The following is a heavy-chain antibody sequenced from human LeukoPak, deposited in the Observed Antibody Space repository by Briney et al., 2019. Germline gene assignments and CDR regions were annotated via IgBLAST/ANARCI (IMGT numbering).Heavy chain of an antibody. Sequence: PGGSLRLSCAASGFIFSHYGMHWVRQAPGKGLEWVAVISSDGSNKYYADSVKGRFTISSDNSKNTLYLQMNSLRAEDTAVYYCAAVGWEYSSSPLPMDVWGQGTTVTVSS. J-gene: IGHJ6*02. CDR1: GFIFSHYG. CDR2: ISSDGSNK. D-gene: IGHD6-6*01. V-gene: IGHV3-30*03. CDR3: AAVGWEYSSSPLPMDV.